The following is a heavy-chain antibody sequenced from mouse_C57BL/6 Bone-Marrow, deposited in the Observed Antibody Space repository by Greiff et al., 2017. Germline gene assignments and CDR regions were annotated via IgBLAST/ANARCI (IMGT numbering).Heavy chain of an antibody. V-gene: IGHV6-6*01. CDR2: IRNKANNHAT. CDR1: GFTYSDAW. J-gene: IGHJ1*03. CDR3: TRRGDYYGSSWYWYFDV. Sequence: EVKLQESGGGLVQPGGSMKLSCAASGFTYSDAWMDWVRQSPGKGLEWVAEIRNKANNHATYYAKSVKGRFTISRDVSKSSVDLQMNSLRAEDTGIYYCTRRGDYYGSSWYWYFDVGGTGTTVTVSA. D-gene: IGHD1-1*01.